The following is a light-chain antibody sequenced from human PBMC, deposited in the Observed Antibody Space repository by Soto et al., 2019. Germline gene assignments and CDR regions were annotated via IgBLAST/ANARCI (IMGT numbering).Light chain of an antibody. J-gene: IGKJ1*01. CDR1: QSISSY. Sequence: DIQMTQSPSSVSASVGDRVSITCRASQSISSYLNWYQQRPGKAPNLLIYDATRLHSGVPPRFSGSGYGTDFTLTITSLQLEDFATYYCQQSDVSPRTFGQGTKVDIK. CDR2: DAT. V-gene: IGKV1-39*01. CDR3: QQSDVSPRT.